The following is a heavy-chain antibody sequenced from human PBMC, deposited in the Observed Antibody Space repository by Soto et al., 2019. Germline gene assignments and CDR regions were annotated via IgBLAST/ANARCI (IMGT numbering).Heavy chain of an antibody. J-gene: IGHJ6*02. CDR3: ARTGSGSPGALYYYYGMDV. V-gene: IGHV4-39*01. D-gene: IGHD3-10*01. CDR1: GGSISSSSYY. CDR2: IYYSGST. Sequence: SETLSLTCTVSGGSISSSSYYWGWIRQPPGKGLEWIGSIYYSGSTYYNPSLKSRVTISVDTSKNQFSLKLNSVTAADTAVYYCARTGSGSPGALYYYYGMDVWGQGTTVTVSS.